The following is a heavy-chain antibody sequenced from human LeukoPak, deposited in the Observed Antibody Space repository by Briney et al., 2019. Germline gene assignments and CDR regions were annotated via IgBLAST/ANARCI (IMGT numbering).Heavy chain of an antibody. CDR2: IYYSGAT. CDR1: GGSISNYN. V-gene: IGHV4-59*08. J-gene: IGHJ4*02. CDR3: ARFGITVVRGGKYYFDY. D-gene: IGHD3-10*01. Sequence: KPSETLSLTCTVSGGSISNYNWSWIRQPPGKGLEWIGHIYYSGATKYNPSLKSRITISVDTSKNQFSLMLSSVTAADTAVYYCARFGITVVRGGKYYFDYWGQGTLVTVSS.